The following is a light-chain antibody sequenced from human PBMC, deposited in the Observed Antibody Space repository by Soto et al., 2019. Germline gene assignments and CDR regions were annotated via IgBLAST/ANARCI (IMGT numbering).Light chain of an antibody. CDR1: SGDVGGYNY. CDR3: SSYAGNNIVV. CDR2: EVS. Sequence: QSALTQPPSVSGSPGQSVTISCSGNSGDVGGYNYVSWYQQHPGTAPKLVIYEVSERPSAVPDRFSGSKSGNTASLTVSGLQADDEADYYCSSYAGNNIVVFGGGTKLTVL. V-gene: IGLV2-8*01. J-gene: IGLJ2*01.